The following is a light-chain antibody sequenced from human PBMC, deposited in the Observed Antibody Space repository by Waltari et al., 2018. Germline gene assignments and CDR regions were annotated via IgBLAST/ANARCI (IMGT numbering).Light chain of an antibody. Sequence: QSVLTQPPSVSEAPRQRVTIACSGSSSNIGNNVVHWYQQVPGEAPKLLIYYDDMLLSGVAERFSGSRSGTSASLAISGLQSEGEADYYCAAWDDNLNAVVFGGGTKVTVL. CDR3: AAWDDNLNAVV. J-gene: IGLJ2*01. CDR1: SSNIGNNV. CDR2: YDD. V-gene: IGLV1-36*01.